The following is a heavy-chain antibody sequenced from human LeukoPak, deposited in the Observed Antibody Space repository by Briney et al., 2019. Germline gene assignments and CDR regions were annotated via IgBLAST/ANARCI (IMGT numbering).Heavy chain of an antibody. D-gene: IGHD5-24*01. CDR1: GFTFDDYA. CDR2: ISGSGSGGST. Sequence: GRSLRLSCAASGFTFDDYAMHWVRQAPGKGLEWVSNISGSGSGGSTYYADSVKGRFTISRDNSKNTLYLQMNSLRAEDTAVYYCAKSGYNRFDYWGQGTLVTV. CDR3: AKSGYNRFDY. V-gene: IGHV3-23*01. J-gene: IGHJ4*02.